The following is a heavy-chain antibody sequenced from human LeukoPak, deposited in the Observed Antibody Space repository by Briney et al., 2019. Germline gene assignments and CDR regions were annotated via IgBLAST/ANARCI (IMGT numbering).Heavy chain of an antibody. CDR2: ISTSGGST. J-gene: IGHJ4*02. CDR3: AKDPHTVVRGVITYIDY. CDR1: GFTFSSYA. Sequence: PGGSLRLSCAASGFTFSSYAMSWVRQAPGKGLEWVSGISTSGGSTSYADSVKGRFTISRDNSKNTLYLQMNSLRAEDTAVYYCAKDPHTVVRGVITYIDYWGQGTLVTVSS. D-gene: IGHD3-10*01. V-gene: IGHV3-23*01.